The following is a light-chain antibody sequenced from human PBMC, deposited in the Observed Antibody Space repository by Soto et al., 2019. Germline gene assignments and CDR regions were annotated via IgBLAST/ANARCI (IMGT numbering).Light chain of an antibody. J-gene: IGLJ2*01. CDR2: SNN. V-gene: IGLV1-44*01. CDR1: NSNIGSNI. Sequence: QAVLTQPPSASGTPGQRVTISCSGINSNIGSNIVNWYQQLPGTTPKLLIYSNNQRPSGVPDRFPGSKSGTSTSLAISGLQSEDEGEYYCAAWDDSLNGLVFGGGTKLTVL. CDR3: AAWDDSLNGLV.